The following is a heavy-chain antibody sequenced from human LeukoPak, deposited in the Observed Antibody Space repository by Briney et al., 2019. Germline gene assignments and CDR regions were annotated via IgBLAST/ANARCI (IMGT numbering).Heavy chain of an antibody. CDR1: GYTFTSYG. J-gene: IGHJ4*02. CDR2: ITGYNGNT. Sequence: ASVKVSCKASGYTFTSYGIIWVRQAPGKGLEWMGWITGYNGNTNYAQKVQGRVTMTTDTSSSTAYMEVRSLRSDDTAVYYCARLASLVAAAADYWGQGTLVSVCS. D-gene: IGHD6-13*01. CDR3: ARLASLVAAAADY. V-gene: IGHV1-18*01.